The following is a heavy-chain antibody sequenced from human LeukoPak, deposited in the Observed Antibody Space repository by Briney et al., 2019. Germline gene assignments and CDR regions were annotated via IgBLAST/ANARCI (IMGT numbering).Heavy chain of an antibody. V-gene: IGHV3-21*01. CDR1: GFTFSSYS. CDR3: ARNFSTTPPHLDY. J-gene: IGHJ4*02. D-gene: IGHD3-3*02. CDR2: ISSSSSYI. Sequence: GGSLRLSCAASGFTFSSYSMNWVRQAPGKGLEWVSSISSSSSYIYYADSVKGRFTISRDIAKNSLYLQMNSLRAEDTAVYYCARNFSTTPPHLDYWGQGTLVTVSS.